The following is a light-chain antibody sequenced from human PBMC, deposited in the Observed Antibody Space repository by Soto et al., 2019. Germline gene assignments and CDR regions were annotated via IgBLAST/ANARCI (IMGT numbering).Light chain of an antibody. V-gene: IGKV1-5*01. CDR3: QQYNNYWT. CDR1: QSISSW. CDR2: DAS. J-gene: IGKJ1*01. Sequence: QMTQSPSTLSSSLGDRVTITCRASQSISSWLAWYQQKPGKAPKLLIYDASSLESGVQSRFSGSGSATEFTLTIRSLQPDDFATYYCQQYNNYWTCGQGTKVDIK.